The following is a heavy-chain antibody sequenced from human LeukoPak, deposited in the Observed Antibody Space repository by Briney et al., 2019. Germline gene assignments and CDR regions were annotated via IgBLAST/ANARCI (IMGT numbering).Heavy chain of an antibody. V-gene: IGHV3-33*01. D-gene: IGHD5-12*01. CDR3: ARERGYSGLTAYYYYYGMDV. CDR2: IWYDGSNK. J-gene: IGHJ6*02. CDR1: GFTFSSYG. Sequence: GRSLRLSCAASGFTFSSYGMHWVRQAPGKGLEWVAVIWYDGSNKYYADSVKGRFTISRDNSKNTLYLQMNSLRAEDTAVYYCARERGYSGLTAYYYYYGMDVWGQGTTVTVSS.